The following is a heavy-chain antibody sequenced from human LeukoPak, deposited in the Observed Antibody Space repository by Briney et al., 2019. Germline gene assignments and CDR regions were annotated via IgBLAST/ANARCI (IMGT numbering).Heavy chain of an antibody. J-gene: IGHJ3*02. CDR1: GFTFSSYG. D-gene: IGHD5-18*01. CDR3: AKESGYSYGLRDAFDI. V-gene: IGHV3-30*02. CDR2: IRYDGSNK. Sequence: GGSLRLSCAASGFTFSSYGMHWVRQAPGKGLEWVAFIRYDGSNKYYADSVKGRFTISRDNSKNTLYLQMNSLRAEDTAVYYCAKESGYSYGLRDAFDIWGQGTMVTVSS.